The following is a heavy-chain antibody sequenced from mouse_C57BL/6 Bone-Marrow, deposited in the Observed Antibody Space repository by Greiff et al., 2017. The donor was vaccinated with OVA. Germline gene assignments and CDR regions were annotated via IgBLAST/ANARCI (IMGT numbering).Heavy chain of an antibody. CDR1: GFNIKDDY. CDR2: IDPENGDT. V-gene: IGHV14-4*01. Sequence: DVKLVESGAELVRPGASVKLSCTASGFNIKDDYMHWVKQRPEQGLEWIGWIDPENGDTEYASKFQGKATITADTSSNTAYLQLSSLTSEDTAVYYWTSYGNIDYWGQGTTLTVSS. CDR3: TSYGNIDY. J-gene: IGHJ2*01. D-gene: IGHD2-1*01.